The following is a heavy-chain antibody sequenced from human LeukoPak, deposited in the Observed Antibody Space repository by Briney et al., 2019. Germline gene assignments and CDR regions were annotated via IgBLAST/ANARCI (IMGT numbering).Heavy chain of an antibody. CDR3: ALRRLTSAQIIEDNWFDP. D-gene: IGHD2/OR15-2a*01. J-gene: IGHJ5*02. V-gene: IGHV4-61*08. Sequence: RPSETLSLTCTVSGSSVSSSGYSWNWIRQPPGKTLEWIGYTYYSGRTNYNPSLKSRVTISLDTSKNQFSLRLTSVTAADTAVYYCALRRLTSAQIIEDNWFDPWGQGTLVTVSS. CDR1: GSSVSSSGYS. CDR2: TYYSGRT.